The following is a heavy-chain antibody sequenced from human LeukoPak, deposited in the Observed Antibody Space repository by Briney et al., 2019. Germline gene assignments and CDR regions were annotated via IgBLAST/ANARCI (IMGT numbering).Heavy chain of an antibody. J-gene: IGHJ4*02. CDR3: ATDYYDSSGYCDY. CDR2: ISYDGGNK. Sequence: GGSLRLSCAASGFTFSSYGMHWVRQAPGKGLEWVAVISYDGGNKYYADSVKGRFTISRDNSKNTLYLQMNSLRAEDTAVYYCATDYYDSSGYCDYWGQGTLVTVSS. D-gene: IGHD3-22*01. V-gene: IGHV3-30*03. CDR1: GFTFSSYG.